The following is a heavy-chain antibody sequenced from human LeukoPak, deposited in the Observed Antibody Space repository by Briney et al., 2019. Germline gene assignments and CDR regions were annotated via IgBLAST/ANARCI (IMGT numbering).Heavy chain of an antibody. V-gene: IGHV3-30*02. D-gene: IGHD4-11*01. CDR1: GFIFISYE. J-gene: IGHJ4*02. Sequence: GGSLRLSCAASGFIFISYEFHWVRQAPGKGLEGVAFVRFDGSHQYYADSVKGRFTISRDNSKNTLFLQMDSLRAEDTAVYYCAKDLYSNYDPYYFEYWGQGTLVTVSS. CDR2: VRFDGSHQ. CDR3: AKDLYSNYDPYYFEY.